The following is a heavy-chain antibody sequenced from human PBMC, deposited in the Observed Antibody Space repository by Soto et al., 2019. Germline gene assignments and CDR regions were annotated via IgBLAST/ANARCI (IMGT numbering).Heavy chain of an antibody. J-gene: IGHJ6*03. CDR1: GDSVSSNSAG. Sequence: SQTLSLTCDISGDSVSSNSAGWNWIRQTPSRGLEWLGRTYYRSKWYNNYAVSVKSRVSVNPDTAKNQFSLQLNSVTPEDTAVYYCASGSWGDVSGRYYLAVWGKGTTVTVSS. V-gene: IGHV6-1*01. CDR2: TYYRSKWYN. CDR3: ASGSWGDVSGRYYLAV. D-gene: IGHD1-26*01.